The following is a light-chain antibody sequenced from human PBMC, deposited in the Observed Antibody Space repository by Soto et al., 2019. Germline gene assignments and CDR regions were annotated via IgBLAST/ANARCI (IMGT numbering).Light chain of an antibody. J-gene: IGKJ4*01. CDR2: DAS. Sequence: DIQMTQSPSTLSASVGDRVTITCRASQSISSWLAWYQQKPGKAPKLLIYDASSLESGVPSRFSGSGSWTEVTLTISSLQPDDFATYYCQQYNSYPLTFGGGTKVEIK. CDR3: QQYNSYPLT. CDR1: QSISSW. V-gene: IGKV1-5*01.